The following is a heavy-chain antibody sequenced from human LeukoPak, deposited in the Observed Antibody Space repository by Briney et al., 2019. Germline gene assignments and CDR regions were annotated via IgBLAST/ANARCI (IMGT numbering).Heavy chain of an antibody. CDR2: ISGGGDT. CDR1: DFKIRNFY. CDR3: AGRVGATWVDY. V-gene: IGHV3-53*01. D-gene: IGHD1-26*01. Sequence: GGSLRLSCAASDFKIRNFYISWVRQAPWKGLEWVSVISGGGDTSYSDSVKGRFTISRDNAKNSLYLQMNSLRAEDTAVYYCAGRVGATWVDYWGQGTLVTVSS. J-gene: IGHJ4*02.